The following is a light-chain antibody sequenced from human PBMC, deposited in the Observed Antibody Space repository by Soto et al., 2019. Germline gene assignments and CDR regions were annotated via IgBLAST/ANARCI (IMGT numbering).Light chain of an antibody. V-gene: IGKV1-39*01. Sequence: DIQLTPSPSSLYVSVGDRVTIAWRGRQSISNDLNWYQQKPGQAPRLLIYGASNSQSGVPSRFSGSGSGTDFTLTISSLQTEDIATYYCPESHTIPITFGPGTLLAI. CDR2: GAS. CDR1: QSISND. CDR3: PESHTIPIT. J-gene: IGKJ5*01.